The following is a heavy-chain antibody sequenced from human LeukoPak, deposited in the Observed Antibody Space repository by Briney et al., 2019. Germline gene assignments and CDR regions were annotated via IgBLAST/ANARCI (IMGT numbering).Heavy chain of an antibody. CDR3: ASIAAAGNLHDY. V-gene: IGHV3-21*01. Sequence: GGSLRLSCAASGFTFSTYSMNWVRQAPGKGLEWVSSISSSSDYVYYADSVKGRFTISRDNAKNSLYLQMNSLRAEDTAVYYCASIAAAGNLHDYWGQGTLVTVSS. CDR2: ISSSSDYV. D-gene: IGHD6-13*01. J-gene: IGHJ4*02. CDR1: GFTFSTYS.